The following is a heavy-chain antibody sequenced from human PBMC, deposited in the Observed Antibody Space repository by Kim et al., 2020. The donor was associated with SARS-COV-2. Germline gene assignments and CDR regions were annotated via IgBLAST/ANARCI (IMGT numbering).Heavy chain of an antibody. CDR3: ARADNYGDYEGWYYFDY. D-gene: IGHD4-17*01. CDR1: GFTVSSNY. CDR2: IYSGGST. J-gene: IGHJ4*02. Sequence: GGSLRLSCAASGFTVSSNYMSWVRQAPGKGLEWVSVIYSGGSTYYADSVKGRFTISRDNSKNTLYLQMNSLRAEDTAVYYCARADNYGDYEGWYYFDYWGQGTLVTVSS. V-gene: IGHV3-66*01.